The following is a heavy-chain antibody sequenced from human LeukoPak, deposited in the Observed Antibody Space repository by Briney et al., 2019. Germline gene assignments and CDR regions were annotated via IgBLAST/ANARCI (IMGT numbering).Heavy chain of an antibody. D-gene: IGHD1-26*01. CDR1: GFTFSNYV. Sequence: GGSLRLSCAASGFTFSNYVMSWVRQAPGKGLEWVSTISGSGGSTYYADSVKGRFTISRDNSKNTLYLQMNNLRVDDTAIYYCAKDAAGVVAATDYFDYWGQGTLATVSS. J-gene: IGHJ4*02. V-gene: IGHV3-23*01. CDR2: ISGSGGST. CDR3: AKDAAGVVAATDYFDY.